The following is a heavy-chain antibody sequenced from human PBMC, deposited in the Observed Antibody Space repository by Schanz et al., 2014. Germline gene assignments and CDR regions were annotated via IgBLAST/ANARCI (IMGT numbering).Heavy chain of an antibody. D-gene: IGHD1-1*01. CDR2: VSFDGTTK. CDR3: ARDEGKDGYNLAFDV. V-gene: IGHV3-30*14. J-gene: IGHJ3*01. Sequence: QAQLVESGGGVVQPGRSLRLSCAASGFTFRAYAMHWVRQAPGKGLEWVALVSFDGTTKYYADSVKGRFTISRDNSKNRVFLQMNSLSVADTAIYYCARDEGKDGYNLAFDVWGQGTLVTVSS. CDR1: GFTFRAYA.